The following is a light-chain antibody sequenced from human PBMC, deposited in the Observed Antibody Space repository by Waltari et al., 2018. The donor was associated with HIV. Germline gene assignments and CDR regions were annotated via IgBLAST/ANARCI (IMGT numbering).Light chain of an antibody. Sequence: QSALTQPASVSGSPGQSITISCIGSSSDVGAYDYVSWYQHHPGKAPKLLLYDVTHRPSGISARFSGSKSGNTASLTISGLQADDEADYYCGSYTTTSTLGVFGGGTKLTVL. CDR2: DVT. CDR1: SSDVGAYDY. CDR3: GSYTTTSTLGV. V-gene: IGLV2-14*03. J-gene: IGLJ2*01.